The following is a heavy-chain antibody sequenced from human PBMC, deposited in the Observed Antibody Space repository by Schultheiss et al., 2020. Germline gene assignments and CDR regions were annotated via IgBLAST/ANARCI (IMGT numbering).Heavy chain of an antibody. V-gene: IGHV4-4*02. Sequence: SATMSLTCAVSGGSISSSNWWSWVRQPPGKGLEWIGSIYYSGSTYYNPSLKSRVTISVDTSKNQFSLKLSSVTAADTAVYYCARGAGGLVSATVGRFDPWGPGNLVTVAS. CDR2: IYYSGST. D-gene: IGHD4-11*01. J-gene: IGHJ5*02. CDR3: ARGAGGLVSATVGRFDP. CDR1: GGSISSSNW.